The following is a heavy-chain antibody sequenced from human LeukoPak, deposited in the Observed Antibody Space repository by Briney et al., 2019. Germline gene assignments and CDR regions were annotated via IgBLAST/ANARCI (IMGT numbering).Heavy chain of an antibody. Sequence: GGSLRLSCAASGFTFSSYAMSWVRQAPGKGLEWVSAISGSGGSTYYADSVKGRFTISRDNSKNTLYLQMNSLRAEDTAVYYCTTDPGSGSSQKIDYWGQGTLVTVSS. D-gene: IGHD3-10*01. J-gene: IGHJ4*02. CDR2: ISGSGGST. CDR1: GFTFSSYA. CDR3: TTDPGSGSSQKIDY. V-gene: IGHV3-23*01.